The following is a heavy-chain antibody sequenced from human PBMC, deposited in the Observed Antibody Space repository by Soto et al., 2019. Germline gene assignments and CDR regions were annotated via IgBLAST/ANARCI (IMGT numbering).Heavy chain of an antibody. CDR1: GYTFTSYY. D-gene: IGHD3-3*01. J-gene: IGHJ6*02. CDR3: AREISFWSGYSYYYYGMDV. Sequence: ASVKVSCKSSGYTFTSYYMHWVRQAPGQGLEWMGIINPSGGSTSYAQKFQGRVTMTRDTSTSTVYMELSSLRSEDMAVYYCAREISFWSGYSYYYYGMDVWGQGTTVTVSS. V-gene: IGHV1-46*01. CDR2: INPSGGST.